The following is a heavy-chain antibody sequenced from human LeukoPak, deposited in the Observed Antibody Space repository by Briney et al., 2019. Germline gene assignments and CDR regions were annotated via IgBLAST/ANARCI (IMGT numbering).Heavy chain of an antibody. D-gene: IGHD3-16*01. J-gene: IGHJ3*02. V-gene: IGHV4-4*07. CDR1: GDSISSYY. Sequence: TSETLSLTCTVSGDSISSYYWSWIRQPAGRGLQWIGRIYTSGTTNYNPSLKSRLTMSIDTSKNQFSLRLSSVTAADTAVYYCASVMITFSGQGAFDIWGQGTMVTVSS. CDR2: IYTSGTT. CDR3: ASVMITFSGQGAFDI.